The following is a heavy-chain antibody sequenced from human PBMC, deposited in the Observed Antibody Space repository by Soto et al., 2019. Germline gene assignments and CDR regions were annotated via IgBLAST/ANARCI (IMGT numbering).Heavy chain of an antibody. CDR2: ISWDGGST. D-gene: IGHD2-21*02. CDR3: AKDSGGGGDPYWGYYYSYYAMDV. Sequence: GGSLRLSCAASGFTFDDYTMHWVRQAPGKGLEWVSLISWDGGSTYYADSVKGRFTISRDNSKNSLYLQMNSLRTEDTALYYCAKDSGGGGDPYWGYYYSYYAMDVWGPGPTVTLSS. V-gene: IGHV3-43*01. CDR1: GFTFDDYT. J-gene: IGHJ6*02.